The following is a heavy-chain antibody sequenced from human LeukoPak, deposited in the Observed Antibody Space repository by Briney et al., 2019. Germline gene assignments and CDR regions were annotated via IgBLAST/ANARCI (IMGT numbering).Heavy chain of an antibody. V-gene: IGHV3-30*18. D-gene: IGHD6-13*01. J-gene: IGHJ4*02. Sequence: GGSLRLSCAASGLSFSDYGMHWVRQAPGKGLEWVAVISYDGSNKYYADSVKGRFTISRDNSKNTLYLQMNSLRAEDTAVYYCAKAGLYSSSWSFDYWGQGTLVTVSS. CDR1: GLSFSDYG. CDR3: AKAGLYSSSWSFDY. CDR2: ISYDGSNK.